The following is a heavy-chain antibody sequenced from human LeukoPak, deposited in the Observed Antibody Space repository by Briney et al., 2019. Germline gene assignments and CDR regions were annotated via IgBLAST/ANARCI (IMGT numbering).Heavy chain of an antibody. CDR2: ISSSSSDI. Sequence: GSLRLSCAASGFTFSSYSMNWVRQAPGKGLEWVSSISSSSSDIYFADSVNGRFTISRDNDKNSLYLQLNSLRAEDTAVYYCARDRQLWLVNWFDPWGQGTLVTVSS. CDR1: GFTFSSYS. J-gene: IGHJ5*02. V-gene: IGHV3-21*01. CDR3: ARDRQLWLVNWFDP. D-gene: IGHD5-18*01.